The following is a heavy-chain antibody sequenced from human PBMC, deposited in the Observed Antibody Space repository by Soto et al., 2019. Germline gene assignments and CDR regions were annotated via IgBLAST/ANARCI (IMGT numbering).Heavy chain of an antibody. CDR3: ARVGSSGLDYYGMDV. Sequence: EVQLVESGGGLVQPGGPLRLSCAASGFTFSSYWMSWVRQAPGKGLEWVANIKQDGSEKYYVDSVKGRFTISRDNAKNSLYLQMNSLRAEDTAVYYCARVGSSGLDYYGMDVWGQGTTVTVSS. CDR2: IKQDGSEK. D-gene: IGHD6-19*01. V-gene: IGHV3-7*03. CDR1: GFTFSSYW. J-gene: IGHJ6*02.